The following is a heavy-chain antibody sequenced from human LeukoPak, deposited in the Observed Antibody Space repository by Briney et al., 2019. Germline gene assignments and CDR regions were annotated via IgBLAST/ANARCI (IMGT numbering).Heavy chain of an antibody. D-gene: IGHD3-22*01. V-gene: IGHV4-31*03. CDR1: GGSISSGGYY. CDR3: ARSDGSGSVDY. Sequence: SQTLSLTCTVSGGSISSGGYYWSWIRQHPGKGLEWIGYSYYSGSAYYNPSLKIRGTISLDTSKNQFSLKLRSVTAADTAVYYCARSDGSGSVDYWGQGTLVTVSS. J-gene: IGHJ4*02. CDR2: SYYSGSA.